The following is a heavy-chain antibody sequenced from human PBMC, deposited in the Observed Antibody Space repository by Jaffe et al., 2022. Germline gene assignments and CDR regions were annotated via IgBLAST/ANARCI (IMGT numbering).Heavy chain of an antibody. J-gene: IGHJ4*02. D-gene: IGHD5-12*01. V-gene: IGHV4-61*02. CDR2: IYTSGST. Sequence: QVQLQESGPGLVKPSQTLSLTCTVSGGSISSGSYYWSWIRQPAGKGLEWIGRIYTSGSTNYNPSLKSRVTISVDTSKNQFSLKLSSVTAADTAVYYCAREGLGLRRKFDYWGQGTLVTVSS. CDR3: AREGLGLRRKFDY. CDR1: GGSISSGSYY.